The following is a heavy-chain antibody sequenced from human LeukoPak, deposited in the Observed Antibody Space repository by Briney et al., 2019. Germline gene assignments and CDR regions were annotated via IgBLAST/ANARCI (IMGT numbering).Heavy chain of an antibody. CDR2: IYHSGST. CDR1: GGSISSSNW. V-gene: IGHV4-4*02. J-gene: IGHJ3*02. Sequence: SETLSLTCAVSGGSISSSNWWSWVRQPPGKGLEWIGEIYHSGSTNYNPSLKSRVTISVDKSKNQFSLKLGSVTAADTAVYYCARDFYGINDAFDIWGQGTMVTVSS. D-gene: IGHD4-17*01. CDR3: ARDFYGINDAFDI.